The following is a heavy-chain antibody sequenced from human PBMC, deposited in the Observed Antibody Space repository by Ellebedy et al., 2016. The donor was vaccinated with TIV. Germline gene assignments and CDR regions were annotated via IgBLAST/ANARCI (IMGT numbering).Heavy chain of an antibody. CDR3: AKKPLIAVAGNGAISCWFDP. D-gene: IGHD6-19*01. V-gene: IGHV4-59*12. J-gene: IGHJ5*02. Sequence: MPSETLFLTCTVSGGSISGYYWSWIRQSPGKGLEWLGYMFYSGSTNYNPSLKSRVTISMDTSKNLVSLKLRSVTAADTAVYYCAKKPLIAVAGNGAISCWFDPWGQGILVTVSS. CDR1: GGSISGYY. CDR2: MFYSGST.